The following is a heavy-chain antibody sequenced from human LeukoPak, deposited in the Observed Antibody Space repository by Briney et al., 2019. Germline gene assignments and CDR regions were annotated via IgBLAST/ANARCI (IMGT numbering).Heavy chain of an antibody. J-gene: IGHJ4*02. CDR2: ISSSGSTI. Sequence: GGSLRLSGAASGFTFSDSYMSWIRQAPGKGLEYISYISSSGSTIYYADSVKGRFTLSRDNAKNSLSLEMNSLRAEDTAVYYCARGKYSFDYWGQGTLVTVPS. CDR1: GFTFSDSY. CDR3: ARGKYSFDY. V-gene: IGHV3-11*01.